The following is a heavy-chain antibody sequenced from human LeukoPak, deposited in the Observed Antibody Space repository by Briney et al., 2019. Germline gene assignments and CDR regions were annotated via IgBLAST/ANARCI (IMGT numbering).Heavy chain of an antibody. Sequence: ASVKVSCKASGYTFTGYYMHWVRQAPGQGLEWMGWINPNSGGTNYAQKFQGRVTMTRDTSISTAYMELSRLRSDDTAVYCCARDRGWLGRFLDIWGQGTMVTVSS. J-gene: IGHJ3*02. CDR1: GYTFTGYY. CDR2: INPNSGGT. CDR3: ARDRGWLGRFLDI. D-gene: IGHD6-19*01. V-gene: IGHV1-2*02.